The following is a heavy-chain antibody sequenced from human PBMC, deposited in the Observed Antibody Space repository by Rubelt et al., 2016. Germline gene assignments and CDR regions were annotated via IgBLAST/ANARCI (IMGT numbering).Heavy chain of an antibody. J-gene: IGHJ4*02. CDR3: AAGVDYYFDY. CDR1: GYPFTSYA. D-gene: IGHD2-8*01. V-gene: IGHV1-3*01. CDR2: LNAGNGNT. Sequence: QVQLVQSGAEVKKPGASVKVSCKASGYPFTSYAMHWVRQAPGPRLEWIGWLNAGNGNTKYSHKFQGRVTITRDTSASTAYMELSRLRSEDTAVYYCAAGVDYYFDYWGQGTLVTVSS.